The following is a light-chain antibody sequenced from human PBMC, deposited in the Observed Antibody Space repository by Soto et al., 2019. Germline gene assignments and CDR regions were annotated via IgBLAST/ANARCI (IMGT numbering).Light chain of an antibody. CDR2: LGS. CDR1: QSLLHSNGYNY. J-gene: IGKJ4*02. CDR3: LQALQTRT. V-gene: IGKV2-28*01. Sequence: DIVMTQSPLSLPVTPGEPASISCRSSQSLLHSNGYNYLDWYLQKPGQSPQLLIYLGSNRASGVPDRFSGSGSGTDCTLKISRVEAEYVGVYYCLQALQTRTFGGGTKVEIK.